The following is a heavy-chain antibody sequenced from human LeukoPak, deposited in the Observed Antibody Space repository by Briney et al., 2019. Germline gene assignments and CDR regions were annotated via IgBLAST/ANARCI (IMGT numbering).Heavy chain of an antibody. D-gene: IGHD5-18*01. CDR2: VYSGVAT. V-gene: IGHV3-53*01. CDR1: GFTVSSNY. J-gene: IGHJ4*02. Sequence: GGSLRLSCAASGFTVSSNYMTWVRQAPGKGLEWVSVVYSGVATYYADSVKGRFTISRDNSQNTLFLQMNSLSVEDTAVYYCAGTYNYGFFEFWGLRTLVTVSS. CDR3: AGTYNYGFFEF.